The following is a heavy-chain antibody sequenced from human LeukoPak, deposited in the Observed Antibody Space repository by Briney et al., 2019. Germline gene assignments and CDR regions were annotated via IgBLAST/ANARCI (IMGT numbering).Heavy chain of an antibody. CDR3: TRGASGTADH. J-gene: IGHJ4*02. D-gene: IGHD6-19*01. V-gene: IGHV3-30*03. CDR2: TSNDGNNE. Sequence: GRSLRLSCAASGFTFSNYDIHWVRQAPGKGLEWVSVTSNDGNNEYYADSVKGRFTISRDNSKNTLYLQVNSLRIEDTAVYFCTRGASGTADHWGQGTPVTVSS. CDR1: GFTFSNYD.